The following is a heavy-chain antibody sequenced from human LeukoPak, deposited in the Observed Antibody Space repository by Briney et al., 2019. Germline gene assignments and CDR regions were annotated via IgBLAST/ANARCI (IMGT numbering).Heavy chain of an antibody. CDR1: GFTFSNYA. D-gene: IGHD2-15*01. CDR2: ISTDGGNT. J-gene: IGHJ4*02. Sequence: GGSLRLSCAASGFTFSNYAMSWVRQAPGRGLEWISAISTDGGNTYYADSVKGRFTISRDKSKNTAHLQMNSLRAEDTAVYHCARQLGYCSDGSCYSDFWGQGTLVTVSS. V-gene: IGHV3-23*01. CDR3: ARQLGYCSDGSCYSDF.